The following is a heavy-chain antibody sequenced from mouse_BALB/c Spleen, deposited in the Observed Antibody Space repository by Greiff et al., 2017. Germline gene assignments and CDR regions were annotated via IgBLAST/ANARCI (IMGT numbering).Heavy chain of an antibody. Sequence: QVQLQQSGAELVRPGSSVKISCKASGYAFSSYWMNWVKQRPGQGLEWIGAIYPGDGDTRYTQKFKGKATLTADKSSSTAYMQLSSLASEDSAVYYCARQLGLNWGQGTTLTVSS. D-gene: IGHD3-2*01. CDR3: ARQLGLN. V-gene: IGHV1-87*01. CDR2: IYPGDGDT. CDR1: GYAFSSYW. J-gene: IGHJ2*01.